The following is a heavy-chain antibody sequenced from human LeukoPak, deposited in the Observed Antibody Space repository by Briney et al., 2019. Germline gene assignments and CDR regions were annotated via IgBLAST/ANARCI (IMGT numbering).Heavy chain of an antibody. J-gene: IGHJ4*02. CDR2: ISGSGGST. D-gene: IGHD6-13*01. V-gene: IGHV3-23*01. Sequence: GRSLRLSCAASGFNFSSFVMTWVRQAPGKGLEWVSGISGSGGSTYDADSVKGRFTVSRDNSKSTLYLQLNSLRVEDTAVYYCAKVDGVRAAPGRGRVDSWGQGTLVTVSS. CDR3: AKVDGVRAAPGRGRVDS. CDR1: GFNFSSFV.